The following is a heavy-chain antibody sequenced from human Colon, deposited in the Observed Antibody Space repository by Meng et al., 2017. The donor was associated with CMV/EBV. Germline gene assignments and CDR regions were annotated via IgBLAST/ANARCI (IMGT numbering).Heavy chain of an antibody. J-gene: IGHJ4*02. Sequence: GESLKISCAASGFTFSSYWMHWVRQAPGKGLVWVSRIVSGGGDPRYADSMEGRFTISRDNTKNILYLEIKSLRTEDTAMYYCAREPSVGFDYWGRGTLVTVSS. V-gene: IGHV3-74*01. CDR1: GFTFSSYW. CDR3: AREPSVGFDY. D-gene: IGHD2-2*01. CDR2: IVSGGGDP.